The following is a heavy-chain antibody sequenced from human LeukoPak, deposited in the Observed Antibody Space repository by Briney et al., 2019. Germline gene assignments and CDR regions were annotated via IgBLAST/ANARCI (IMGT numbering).Heavy chain of an antibody. D-gene: IGHD3-10*01. CDR2: IRKRAYGVTA. J-gene: IGHJ5*02. CDR1: GFTFGDYA. CDR3: SRAIMTMVRGVPNWFDP. V-gene: IGHV3-49*03. Sequence: PGGSLRLSCTSAGFTFGDYAMSWFRQAPGKGLEWVGFIRKRAYGVTAEYAAPVKGRFIISRDDSKSIAYLQMNSLKTEDTAVYYCSRAIMTMVRGVPNWFDPWGQGTLVTVSS.